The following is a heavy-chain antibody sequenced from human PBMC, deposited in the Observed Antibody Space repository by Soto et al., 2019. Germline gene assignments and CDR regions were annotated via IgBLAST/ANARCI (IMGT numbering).Heavy chain of an antibody. J-gene: IGHJ6*01. CDR2: ISAYNGNT. D-gene: IGHD6-13*01. CDR1: GYTFTIYG. CDR3: GRDSSSWYAYYYYYYGMDV. V-gene: IGHV1-18*01. Sequence: ASLKVSCKASGYTFTIYGISWVRQAPGQGLEWMGWISAYNGNTNYAQKLQGRVTMTTDTSTSTAYMELRSLRSDDTAVYYCGRDSSSWYAYYYYYYGMDVWGQGTTVTVSS.